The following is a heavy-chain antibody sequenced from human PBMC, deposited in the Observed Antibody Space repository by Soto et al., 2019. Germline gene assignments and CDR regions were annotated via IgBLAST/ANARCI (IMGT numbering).Heavy chain of an antibody. J-gene: IGHJ3*02. Sequence: EVKLLESGGGLVQPGGTLRLSCAASGFTFSSYAMSWVRQAPGKGLEWVSAISGTGGTTFYADSVKGRFTISRDNSKITLYLQMNSLRDEDTAVYYCAKDNRPGWLPPSKAFDIWGQGTMVTVSS. CDR1: GFTFSSYA. CDR2: ISGTGGTT. V-gene: IGHV3-23*01. CDR3: AKDNRPGWLPPSKAFDI. D-gene: IGHD6-19*01.